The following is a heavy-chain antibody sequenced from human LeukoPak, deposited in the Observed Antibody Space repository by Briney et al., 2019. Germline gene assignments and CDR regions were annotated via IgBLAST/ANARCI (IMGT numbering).Heavy chain of an antibody. J-gene: IGHJ4*02. D-gene: IGHD6-19*01. CDR2: ISYDGSNK. V-gene: IGHV3-30*03. CDR1: GFNFSSYG. Sequence: GGSLRLSCGASGFNFSSYGMHWGRQAPGKGLEWVAVISYDGSNKYYADSVKGRFTISRDNSKNTLYLQMNSLRAEDTAVYYCATHSSPDYWGQGTLVTVSS. CDR3: ATHSSPDY.